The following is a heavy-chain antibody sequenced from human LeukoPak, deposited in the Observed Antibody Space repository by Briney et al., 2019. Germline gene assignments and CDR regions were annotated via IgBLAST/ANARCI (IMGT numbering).Heavy chain of an antibody. V-gene: IGHV1-69*13. Sequence: ASVKVSCKASGCTFSSYAISRVRQAPGHGLEWMGGIIPIFGTANYAQKFQGRVTITADESTSTAYMELSSLRAEDTAVYYCAREGSSGGTFDYWGQGTLVTVSS. CDR2: IIPIFGTA. CDR1: GCTFSSYA. CDR3: AREGSSGGTFDY. D-gene: IGHD6-19*01. J-gene: IGHJ4*02.